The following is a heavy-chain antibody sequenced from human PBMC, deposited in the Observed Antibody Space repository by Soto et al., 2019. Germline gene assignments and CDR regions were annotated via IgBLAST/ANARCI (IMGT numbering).Heavy chain of an antibody. J-gene: IGHJ5*02. CDR2: RSYSGST. Sequence: QVQLQESGPGLVKPSQTLSLTCTVSGGSISSGDYYWSLVRQHPGKGLEWIGYRSYSGSTYYNPSLKSRVTIVVDTSRNQFSLRLSSVTAADTAVYYCAREGGLAYCGGDCLYNWFDPWGQGTLVTVSS. CDR3: AREGGLAYCGGDCLYNWFDP. CDR1: GGSISSGDYY. V-gene: IGHV4-31*03. D-gene: IGHD2-21*02.